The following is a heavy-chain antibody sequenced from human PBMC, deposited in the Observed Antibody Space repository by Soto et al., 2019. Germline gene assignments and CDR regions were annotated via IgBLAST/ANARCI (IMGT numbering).Heavy chain of an antibody. D-gene: IGHD6-25*01. V-gene: IGHV3-7*01. CDR1: GFTFSNYW. CDR3: ARAVSTAGGH. Sequence: EVQLVESGGGLVQPGGSLRLSCAASGFTFSNYWMTWVRQAPGKGLEWVASLNQDGCEKYYVDSVKGRFTISRDNAQNSLSLQMNSLRADDTAVYYCARAVSTAGGHWGQGTLVTVSS. CDR2: LNQDGCEK. J-gene: IGHJ4*02.